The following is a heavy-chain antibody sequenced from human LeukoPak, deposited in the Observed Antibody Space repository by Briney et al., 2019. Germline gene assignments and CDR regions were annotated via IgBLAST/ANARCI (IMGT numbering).Heavy chain of an antibody. Sequence: GGSLRLSCAASGFTVSGNYMSWVRQAPGKGLEWVSVIYSGGSTYYADSVKGRFIISRDNSKNTLYLQMNSLRAEDTAVYFCASRYCTGVNCFAASYMCMDVWGKGTTVTVSS. CDR1: GFTVSGNY. D-gene: IGHD2-8*02. J-gene: IGHJ6*03. V-gene: IGHV3-53*01. CDR2: IYSGGST. CDR3: ASRYCTGVNCFAASYMCMDV.